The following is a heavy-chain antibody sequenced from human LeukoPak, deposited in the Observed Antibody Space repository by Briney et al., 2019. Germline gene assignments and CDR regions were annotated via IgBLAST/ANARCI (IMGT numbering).Heavy chain of an antibody. Sequence: SVKVSCKASGGTFSSYTISWVRQAPGQGLEWMGRIIPILGIANYAQKFQGRVTITADKSTSTAYMELSSLRSEDTAVYYCARDHGGNPFGYYYYMDVWGKGTTVTVSS. J-gene: IGHJ6*03. CDR3: ARDHGGNPFGYYYYMDV. V-gene: IGHV1-69*04. CDR1: GGTFSSYT. D-gene: IGHD4-23*01. CDR2: IIPILGIA.